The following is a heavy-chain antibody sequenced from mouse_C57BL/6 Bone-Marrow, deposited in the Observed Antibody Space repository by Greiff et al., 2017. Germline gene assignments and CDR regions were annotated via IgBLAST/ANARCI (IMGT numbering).Heavy chain of an antibody. CDR3: AIHYYGSSLFDY. CDR1: GYTFTSYW. CDR2: IHPSDSDT. J-gene: IGHJ2*01. V-gene: IGHV1-74*01. Sequence: QVQLKQPGAELVKPGASVKVSCKASGYTFTSYWMHWVKQRPGQGLEWIGRIHPSDSDTNYNQKFQGKATLTVDKSSSTAYMQLSSLTSEDSAVYYCAIHYYGSSLFDYWGQGTTLTVSS. D-gene: IGHD1-1*01.